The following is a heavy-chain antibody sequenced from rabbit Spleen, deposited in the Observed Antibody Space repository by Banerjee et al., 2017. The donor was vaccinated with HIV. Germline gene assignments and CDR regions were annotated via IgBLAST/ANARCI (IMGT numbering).Heavy chain of an antibody. CDR1: GFSFNSGYD. D-gene: IGHD1-1*01. Sequence: QEQLVESGGGLIQHEGSLTLTCTASGFSFNSGYDMCWVRQAPGKGLECVACAYAGSSCSTYSATWAKGRFTISKTSSTTVTLQMTRLTAADTATYFCARDSSSSFSSYGMDLLGPGTLVTVS. CDR3: ARDSSSSFSSYGMDL. V-gene: IGHV1S45*01. J-gene: IGHJ6*01. CDR2: AYAGSSCST.